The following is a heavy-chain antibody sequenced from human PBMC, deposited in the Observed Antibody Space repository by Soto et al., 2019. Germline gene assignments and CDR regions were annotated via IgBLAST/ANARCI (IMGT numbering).Heavy chain of an antibody. CDR1: GFTFSSYE. CDR2: ISSSGSTI. Sequence: GGSLRLCCAASGFTFSSYEMNWVRQAPGKGLEWVSYISSSGSTIYYADSVKGRFTISRDNAKNSLYLQMNSLRAEDTAVYYCARTWLRSYYYDGMDVLIQGTTVTVYS. V-gene: IGHV3-48*03. D-gene: IGHD5-12*01. J-gene: IGHJ6*02. CDR3: ARTWLRSYYYDGMDV.